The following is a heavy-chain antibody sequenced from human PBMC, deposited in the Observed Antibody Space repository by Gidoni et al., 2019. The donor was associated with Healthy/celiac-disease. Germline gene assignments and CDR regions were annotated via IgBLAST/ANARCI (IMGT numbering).Heavy chain of an antibody. V-gene: IGHV3-20*04. Sequence: EVQLVESGGGVVRPGGSLSLSCAAAGFTFEDYGMSWVRQAPGKGLEWVSGINWNGGSTGYADSVKGRFTISRDNAKNSLYLQMNSLRAEDTALYYCARDKGVAVAGSWVYWGQGTLVTVSS. CDR1: GFTFEDYG. D-gene: IGHD6-19*01. CDR2: INWNGGST. J-gene: IGHJ4*02. CDR3: ARDKGVAVAGSWVY.